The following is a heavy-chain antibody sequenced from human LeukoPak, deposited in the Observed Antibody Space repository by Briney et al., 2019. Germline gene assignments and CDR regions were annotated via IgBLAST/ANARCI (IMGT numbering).Heavy chain of an antibody. D-gene: IGHD3-3*01. Sequence: SVKVSCKASGGTSSSYAISWVRQAPGQGLEWMGGIIPIFGTANYAQKFQGRVTITADESTSTAYMELSSLRSEDTAVYYCASPGSGYVWNFDYWGQGTLVTVSS. V-gene: IGHV1-69*13. CDR1: GGTSSSYA. CDR3: ASPGSGYVWNFDY. CDR2: IIPIFGTA. J-gene: IGHJ4*02.